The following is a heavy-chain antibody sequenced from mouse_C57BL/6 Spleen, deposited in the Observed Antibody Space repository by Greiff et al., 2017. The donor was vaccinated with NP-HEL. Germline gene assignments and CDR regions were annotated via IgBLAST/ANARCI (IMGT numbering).Heavy chain of an antibody. V-gene: IGHV1-64*01. J-gene: IGHJ3*01. Sequence: VQLQQPGAELVKPGASVKLSCKASGYTFTSYWMHWVKQRPGQGLEWIGMIHPNSGSTNYNEKFKSKATLTVDKSSSTAYMQLSSLTSEDSAVYYCARSWDGYSPAWFAYWGQGTLVTVSA. CDR3: ARSWDGYSPAWFAY. CDR2: IHPNSGST. CDR1: GYTFTSYW. D-gene: IGHD2-3*01.